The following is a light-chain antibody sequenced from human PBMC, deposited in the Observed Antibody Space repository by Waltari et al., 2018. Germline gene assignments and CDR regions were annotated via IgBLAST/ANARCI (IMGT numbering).Light chain of an antibody. Sequence: EIVLTQSPDFLSVTPKEKVTITCRASQSIGRSIHWYQQKPHQSPKFLIAYTSQSFSGVPSRFSGSGSGTEFTLTISSPEAEDAATYYCQQSSRFPLTFGGGTKVEIK. CDR3: QQSSRFPLT. CDR2: YTS. J-gene: IGKJ4*01. V-gene: IGKV6-21*01. CDR1: QSIGRS.